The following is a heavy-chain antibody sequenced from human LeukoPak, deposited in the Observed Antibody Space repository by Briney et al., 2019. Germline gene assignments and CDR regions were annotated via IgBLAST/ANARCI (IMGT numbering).Heavy chain of an antibody. D-gene: IGHD3-22*01. J-gene: IGHJ4*02. V-gene: IGHV3-9*01. CDR2: ISWNSGSI. CDR3: AVYHSSGYRNFDY. Sequence: GRSLRLSCAASGFTFDDYAMHWVRQAPGKGLEWVSGISWNSGSIGYADSVKGRFTISRDNAKNSLYLQMNSLRAEDTALYYCAVYHSSGYRNFDYWGQGTLVTVSS. CDR1: GFTFDDYA.